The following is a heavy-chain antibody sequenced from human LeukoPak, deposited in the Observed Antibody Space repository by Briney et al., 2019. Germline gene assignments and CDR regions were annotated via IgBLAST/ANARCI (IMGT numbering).Heavy chain of an antibody. V-gene: IGHV3-74*01. CDR1: GFTSSAYW. J-gene: IGHJ3*02. Sequence: PGGSLRLSCAASGFTSSAYWMHWVRQVPGKGLVWVSRINSDVSTTNYADSVKGRFTISRDNAKNTIYLQMNSLRAGDTAVYYCARYGRYRAFDIWGPGTVVTVSS. CDR3: ARYGRYRAFDI. CDR2: INSDVSTT. D-gene: IGHD1-26*01.